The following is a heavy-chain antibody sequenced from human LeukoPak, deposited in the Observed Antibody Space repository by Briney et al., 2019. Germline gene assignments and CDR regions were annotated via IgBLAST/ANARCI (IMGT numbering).Heavy chain of an antibody. CDR3: ARDRAYYYDSSGYTNWFDL. CDR1: GGSISSHY. D-gene: IGHD3-22*01. J-gene: IGHJ5*02. Sequence: SETLSLTCTVSGGSISSHYWSWIRQPPGKGLEWIGYIYYSGSTNYNPSLKSRVTISVDTSKNQFSLKLSSVTAADTAVYYCARDRAYYYDSSGYTNWFDLWGQGTLVTVSS. V-gene: IGHV4-59*11. CDR2: IYYSGST.